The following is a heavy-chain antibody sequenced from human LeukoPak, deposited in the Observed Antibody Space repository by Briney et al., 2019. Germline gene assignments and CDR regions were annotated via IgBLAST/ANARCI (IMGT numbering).Heavy chain of an antibody. CDR3: ARYSGSYPHDAFEI. D-gene: IGHD1-26*01. V-gene: IGHV4-59*01. Sequence: PSETLSLTCTVSGGSISSYQWSWIRQPPGKGLEWIGYIYYSGSTSYNPSLKSRVTISVDTSKNQFSLKLRSVTAADTAVYYCARYSGSYPHDAFEIWGQGTMVTVSS. CDR2: IYYSGST. J-gene: IGHJ3*02. CDR1: GGSISSYQ.